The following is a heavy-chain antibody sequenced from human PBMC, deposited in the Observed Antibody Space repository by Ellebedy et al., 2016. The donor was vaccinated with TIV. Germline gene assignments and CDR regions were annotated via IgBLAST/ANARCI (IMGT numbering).Heavy chain of an antibody. CDR2: IGTYSGHT. V-gene: IGHV1-18*01. Sequence: AASVKVSCKASGYTFTSFGITWVRHAPGQGPEWMGWIGTYSGHTNYARKFQGRVTMTTDTFTSTAYIELRRLTSDDTAVYYCARDFHCTSNNCYERPSLYYFDSWGQGTLVTVSS. CDR3: ARDFHCTSNNCYERPSLYYFDS. CDR1: GYTFTSFG. D-gene: IGHD2-2*01. J-gene: IGHJ4*02.